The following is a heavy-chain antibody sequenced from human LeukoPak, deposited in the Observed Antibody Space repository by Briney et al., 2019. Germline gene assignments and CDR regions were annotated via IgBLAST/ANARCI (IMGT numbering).Heavy chain of an antibody. D-gene: IGHD5-18*01. Sequence: PGGSLRLSCADSGFTFSSYSMNWVRQAPGKGLEWVSSISSGSKYIYNADSRKGTLTTSRDTAKNSLYLQMNSLRAEDTAVYYCARALSYSYGSMDFWGQGTLVIVSS. J-gene: IGHJ4*02. CDR2: ISSGSKYI. V-gene: IGHV3-21*01. CDR3: ARALSYSYGSMDF. CDR1: GFTFSSYS.